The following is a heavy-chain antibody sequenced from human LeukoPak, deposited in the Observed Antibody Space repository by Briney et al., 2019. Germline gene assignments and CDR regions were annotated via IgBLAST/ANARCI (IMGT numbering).Heavy chain of an antibody. V-gene: IGHV3-21*01. Sequence: PGGAPRLSCAAPGFTLSRHTMNWVRPAPGKGLEWVSSITSTGYIYYADSVKGRFTISRDNTKNSLFLQMDNLRAEDTAVYYCTTDPGYNSSPWGQGTLVTVSS. J-gene: IGHJ5*02. D-gene: IGHD3-22*01. CDR3: TTDPGYNSSP. CDR2: ITSTGYI. CDR1: GFTLSRHT.